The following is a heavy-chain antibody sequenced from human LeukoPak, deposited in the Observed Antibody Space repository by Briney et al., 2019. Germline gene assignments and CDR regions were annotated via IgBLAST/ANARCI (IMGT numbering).Heavy chain of an antibody. V-gene: IGHV3-30-3*01. CDR3: AREIRFLESNWFDP. Sequence: PGRSLRLSCAASGFTLSSYAMHWVRQAPGKGLEWVAVISYDGSNKYYADSVKGRFTISRDNSKDTLYLQMNSLRAEDTAVYYCAREIRFLESNWFDPWGQGTLVTVS. CDR1: GFTLSSYA. CDR2: ISYDGSNK. D-gene: IGHD3-3*01. J-gene: IGHJ5*02.